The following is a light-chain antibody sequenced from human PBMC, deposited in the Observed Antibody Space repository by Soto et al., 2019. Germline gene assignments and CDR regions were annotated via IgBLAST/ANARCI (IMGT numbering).Light chain of an antibody. CDR3: SSYTSSSTYV. V-gene: IGLV2-14*01. CDR1: SSDVGGYNY. CDR2: EVS. J-gene: IGLJ1*01. Sequence: QSVLAQPASVSGSPGQSITISCTGTSSDVGGYNYVSWYQQHPGKAPKLMIYEVSNRPLGVSNRFSGSKSGNTASLTISGLQAEDEADYYCSSYTSSSTYVFGTGTKVTVL.